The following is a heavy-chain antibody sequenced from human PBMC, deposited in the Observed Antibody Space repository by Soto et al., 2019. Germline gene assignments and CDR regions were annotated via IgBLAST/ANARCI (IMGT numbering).Heavy chain of an antibody. CDR3: ASPRITMVRGAARGGYYGMDV. V-gene: IGHV1-2*02. D-gene: IGHD3-10*01. J-gene: IGHJ6*02. CDR1: GYTFTGYY. Sequence: ASVKVSCKASGYTFTGYYMHWVRQAPGQGLEWMGWINPNSGGTNYAQKFQGRVTMTRDTSISTAYIELSRLRSDDTAVYYCASPRITMVRGAARGGYYGMDVWGQGTTVTVSS. CDR2: INPNSGGT.